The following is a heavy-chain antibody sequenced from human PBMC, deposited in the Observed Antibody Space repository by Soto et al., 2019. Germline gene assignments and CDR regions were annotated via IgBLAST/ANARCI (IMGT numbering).Heavy chain of an antibody. CDR2: IDWDDDK. CDR1: GFSLSTSGMR. CDR3: ARIRPTYYYDSSGPNDAFDI. J-gene: IGHJ3*02. Sequence: SGPTLVNPTQTLTLTCTFSGFSLSTSGMRVSWIRQPPGKALEWLARIDWDDDKFYSTSLKTRLTISKDTSKNQVVLTMTNMDPVDTATYYCARIRPTYYYDSSGPNDAFDIWGQGTMVTVSS. V-gene: IGHV2-70*04. D-gene: IGHD3-22*01.